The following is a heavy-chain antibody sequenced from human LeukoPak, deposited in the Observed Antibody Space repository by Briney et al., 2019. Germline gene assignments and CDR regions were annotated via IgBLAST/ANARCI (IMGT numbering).Heavy chain of an antibody. CDR2: IYYNGNT. CDR1: GGSISSYY. Sequence: SETLSLTCTVSGGSISSYYWSWIRQPPGKGLEWIAYIYYNGNTNYNPSLESRVTISIDTPKSQFSLRLSSATPTDTAVYYCARSGRGTFSSYWTYFDFWGQGTLVTVPS. CDR3: ARSGRGTFSSYWTYFDF. D-gene: IGHD2/OR15-2a*01. V-gene: IGHV4-59*01. J-gene: IGHJ4*02.